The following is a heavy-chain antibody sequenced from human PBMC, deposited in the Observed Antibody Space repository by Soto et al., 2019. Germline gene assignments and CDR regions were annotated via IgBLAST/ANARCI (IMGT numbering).Heavy chain of an antibody. J-gene: IGHJ4*02. D-gene: IGHD5-18*01. CDR3: ARGGRGYSSAPRYYFDD. V-gene: IGHV1-69*01. CDR1: GGSFSSNH. Sequence: QVQLVQSGSEVKKPGSSVKVSCKASGGSFSSNHISWVRQAPGQGLEWMAGIIPIFATVHYAQKFQGRVTITADESTSTAYMELTSLRSEDTAVYFCARGGRGYSSAPRYYFDDWGQGNLVTVSS. CDR2: IIPIFATV.